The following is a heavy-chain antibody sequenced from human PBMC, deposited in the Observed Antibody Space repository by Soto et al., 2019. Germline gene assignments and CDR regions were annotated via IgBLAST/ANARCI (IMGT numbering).Heavy chain of an antibody. CDR3: SRGILV. D-gene: IGHD5-18*01. J-gene: IGHJ4*02. CDR2: ISYGGST. V-gene: IGHV4-31*03. Sequence: QAQLQESGPGLVKPSQTLSLTCTVSGGSINSGGYCWSWIRQHPGKGLEWIGCISYGGSTSYNASMNGRVTISGERSKNQFSLKLGSLKAAETAVNYCSRGILVWGQGTLISVSS. CDR1: GGSINSGGYC.